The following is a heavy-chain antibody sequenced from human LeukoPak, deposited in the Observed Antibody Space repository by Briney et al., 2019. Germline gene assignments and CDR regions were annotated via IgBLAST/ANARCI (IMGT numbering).Heavy chain of an antibody. CDR1: GFTFSTFA. CDR2: ITGSGPYM. CDR3: TRLSGDNWNYGGNFDS. Sequence: GGSLRLSCAASGFTFSTFAMHWVRLSPGKGLEWVSSITGSGPYMLYADSVKHRFTISRDNTKNLLYLEMNSLKTEDTAVYYCTRLSGDNWNYGGNFDSWGQGTLVTVSS. D-gene: IGHD1-7*01. V-gene: IGHV3-21*04. J-gene: IGHJ4*02.